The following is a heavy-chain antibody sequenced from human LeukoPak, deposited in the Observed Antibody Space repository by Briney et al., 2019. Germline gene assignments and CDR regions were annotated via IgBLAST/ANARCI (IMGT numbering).Heavy chain of an antibody. CDR2: ISYDGSNK. V-gene: IGHV3-30*18. CDR1: GFTFSSYG. Sequence: PGRSLRLSCAASGFTFSSYGMHWVRQAPGKGLEWVAVISYDGSNKYYADSVKGRFTISSDNSKNTLYLQMNSLRAEDTAVYYCAKDAEIVVVPAALDYWGQGTLVTVSS. D-gene: IGHD2-2*01. J-gene: IGHJ4*02. CDR3: AKDAEIVVVPAALDY.